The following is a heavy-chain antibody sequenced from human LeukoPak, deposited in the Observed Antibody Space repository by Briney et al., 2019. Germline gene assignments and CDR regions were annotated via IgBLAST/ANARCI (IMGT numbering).Heavy chain of an antibody. CDR3: ARANLCGGDCDPYDN. Sequence: GAAVKVSCKASGYTFTSYGISWVRQAPGQGLEWMGWISAYNGNTNYAQKLQGRVTMTTDTSTSTAYMELRSLRSDDTAVYYCARANLCGGDCDPYDNWGQGTLVTVSS. D-gene: IGHD2-21*02. CDR1: GYTFTSYG. V-gene: IGHV1-18*01. J-gene: IGHJ4*02. CDR2: ISAYNGNT.